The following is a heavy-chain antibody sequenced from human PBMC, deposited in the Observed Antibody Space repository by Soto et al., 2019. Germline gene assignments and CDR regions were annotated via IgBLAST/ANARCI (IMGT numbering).Heavy chain of an antibody. CDR1: RVSISDYF. V-gene: IGHV4-4*09. CDR2: IFHTGST. CDR3: AAQRLCTGGHCWNWFDP. J-gene: IGHJ5*02. D-gene: IGHD2-8*02. Sequence: QVQLQESGPGLVKPSETLSLTCTVSRVSISDYFWSWIRQAPGKGLEWIGYIFHTGSTNYNPSLKGPVTISLDTSKKQFSLKLNSVTGADTAVYYCAAQRLCTGGHCWNWFDPWGQGTLVTVSS.